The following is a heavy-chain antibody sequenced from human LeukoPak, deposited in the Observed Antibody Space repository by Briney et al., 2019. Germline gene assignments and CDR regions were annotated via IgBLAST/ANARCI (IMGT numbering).Heavy chain of an antibody. CDR3: AGGAGWLIDY. Sequence: GGSLRLSCAAPGFTFSSSWMNWVRQAPGKGLEWVAIIKQDGSEKLYVDSVRGRFTISRDNARNSLYLQMSSLRAEDTAVYYCAGGAGWLIDYWGQGALVTVSS. CDR2: IKQDGSEK. V-gene: IGHV3-7*01. CDR1: GFTFSSSW. D-gene: IGHD6-19*01. J-gene: IGHJ4*02.